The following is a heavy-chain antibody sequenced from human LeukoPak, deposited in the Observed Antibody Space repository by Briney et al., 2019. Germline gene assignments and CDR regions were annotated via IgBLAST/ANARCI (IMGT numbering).Heavy chain of an antibody. V-gene: IGHV1-69*05. Sequence: SVKVSCKASGGSFSSYAISWVRQAPGQGLEWMGGIIPIFGTANYAQKFQGRVTITTDESTSTAYMELSSLRSEDTAVYYCARNLDGYNYGGFDYWGQGTLVTVSS. CDR1: GGSFSSYA. CDR2: IIPIFGTA. CDR3: ARNLDGYNYGGFDY. D-gene: IGHD5-24*01. J-gene: IGHJ4*02.